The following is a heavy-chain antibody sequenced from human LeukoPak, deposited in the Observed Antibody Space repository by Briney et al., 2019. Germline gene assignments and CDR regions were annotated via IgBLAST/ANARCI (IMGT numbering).Heavy chain of an antibody. CDR1: GFTFSSYG. CDR3: AKDGDGYNSLGYGMDV. J-gene: IGHJ6*02. Sequence: GGSLRLSCAASGFTFSSYGMHWVRQAPGKGLEWVAVIPYDGSNKYYADSVKGRFTISRDNSKNTLYLQMNSLRAEDTAVYYCAKDGDGYNSLGYGMDVWGQGTTVTVSS. V-gene: IGHV3-30*18. CDR2: IPYDGSNK. D-gene: IGHD5-24*01.